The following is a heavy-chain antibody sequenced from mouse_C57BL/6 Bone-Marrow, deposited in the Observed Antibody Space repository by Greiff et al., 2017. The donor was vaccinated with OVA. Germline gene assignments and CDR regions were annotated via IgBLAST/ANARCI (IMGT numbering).Heavy chain of an antibody. CDR1: GFSLTSYG. J-gene: IGHJ3*01. V-gene: IGHV2-2*01. D-gene: IGHD2-2*01. CDR2: IWSGGST. Sequence: VKLVESGPGLVQPSQSLSITCTVSGFSLTSYGVHWVRQSPGKGLEWLGVIWSGGSTDYNAAFISRLSISKDNSKSQVFFKMNSLQADDTAIYYCARNFGGYDPFAYWGQGTLVTVSA. CDR3: ARNFGGYDPFAY.